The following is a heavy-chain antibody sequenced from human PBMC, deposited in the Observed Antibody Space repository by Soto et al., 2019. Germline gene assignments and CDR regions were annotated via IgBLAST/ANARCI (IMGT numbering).Heavy chain of an antibody. J-gene: IGHJ4*02. D-gene: IGHD3-22*01. CDR2: IFYSGST. Sequence: PSETLSLTCTVSGGSISNYYWSWIRQPPGKGLEWIGHIFYSGSTNYNPALKSRVTISVDTSKNQFSLKLSSVTAADTAVYYCARVGVDYYDSSGYYATFDYWGQGTLVTVSS. V-gene: IGHV4-59*01. CDR3: ARVGVDYYDSSGYYATFDY. CDR1: GGSISNYY.